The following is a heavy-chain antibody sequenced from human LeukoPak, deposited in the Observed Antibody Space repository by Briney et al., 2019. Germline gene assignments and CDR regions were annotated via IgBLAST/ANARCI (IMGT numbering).Heavy chain of an antibody. CDR1: GGSFSGYY. CDR3: ARHFWYYSDY. J-gene: IGHJ4*02. Sequence: SETLSLTCAVYGGSFSGYYWSWIRQPPGKGLEWIGEINHSGSTNYNPSLKSRVTISVDTSKNQFSLKLSSVAAADTAVYYCARHFWYYSDYWGQGTLVTVSS. D-gene: IGHD3-3*02. V-gene: IGHV4-34*01. CDR2: INHSGST.